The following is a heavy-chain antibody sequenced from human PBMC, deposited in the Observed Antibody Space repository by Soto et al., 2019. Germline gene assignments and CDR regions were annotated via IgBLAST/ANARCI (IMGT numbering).Heavy chain of an antibody. V-gene: IGHV1-18*01. Sequence: QVQLVQSGAEVKKPGASVKVSCKASGYTSTSYGISWVRQAPGQGLEWMGWISAYNGNTNYAQKLQGRVTMTTDTSTSTAYMELRSLRSDDTAVYYCARDWRRYSSSWYLFDYWGQGTLVTVSS. D-gene: IGHD6-13*01. CDR1: GYTSTSYG. J-gene: IGHJ4*02. CDR3: ARDWRRYSSSWYLFDY. CDR2: ISAYNGNT.